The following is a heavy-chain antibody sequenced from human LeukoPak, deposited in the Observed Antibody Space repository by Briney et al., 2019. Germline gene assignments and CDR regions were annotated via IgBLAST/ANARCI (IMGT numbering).Heavy chain of an antibody. Sequence: PSETLSLTCTVSGGSISSSSYYWGWIRQPPGKGLEWIGSIYYSGSTYYNPSLKSRVTISVDTSKNQFSLKLSSVTAADTAVYYCARHSIYDSSGYPFDYWGQGTLVTVSS. CDR1: GGSISSSSYY. CDR2: IYYSGST. CDR3: ARHSIYDSSGYPFDY. D-gene: IGHD3-22*01. J-gene: IGHJ4*02. V-gene: IGHV4-39*01.